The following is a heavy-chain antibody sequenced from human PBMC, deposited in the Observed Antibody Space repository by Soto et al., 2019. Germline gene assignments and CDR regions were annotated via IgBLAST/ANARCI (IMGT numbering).Heavy chain of an antibody. J-gene: IGHJ4*02. D-gene: IGHD6-19*01. CDR3: ATGCSGWYVDFDC. V-gene: IGHV4-61*01. CDR1: GGSVSGSYYD. CDR2: IYYSVST. Sequence: PSETLSLTCTVSGGSVSGSYYDWSLIRQPPGKGLEWIGYIYYSVSTNYNPSLKSRVTISIDMSKNQFALNLSSVPAADTAVYYCATGCSGWYVDFDCWGQGTLVTVSS.